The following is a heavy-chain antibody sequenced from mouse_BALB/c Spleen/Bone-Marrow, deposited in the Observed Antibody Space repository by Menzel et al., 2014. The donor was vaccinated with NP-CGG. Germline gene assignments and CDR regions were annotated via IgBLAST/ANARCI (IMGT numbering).Heavy chain of an antibody. CDR2: ISSGGST. CDR3: ARDDYDDQYYFDY. CDR1: GFTFSSYA. J-gene: IGHJ2*01. Sequence: EVKLVESGGGLVKPGGSLKLSCAASGFTFSSYAMSWVRPTPEKKLEWVASISSGGSTYYPDSVKGRFTISRDNARNILYLQMSSLRSEDTATYYCARDDYDDQYYFDYWGQGTTLTVSS. D-gene: IGHD2-4*01. V-gene: IGHV5-6-5*01.